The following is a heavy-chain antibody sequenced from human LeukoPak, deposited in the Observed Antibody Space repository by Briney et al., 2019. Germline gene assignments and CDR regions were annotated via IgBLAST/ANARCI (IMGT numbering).Heavy chain of an antibody. CDR2: INQDGSEK. CDR3: AREGCSGGSCYHNWFDP. Sequence: GGSLRLSCAASGFTFSSYWMSWVRQAPGKGLEWVANINQDGSEKYYVDSVKGRFTISRDNAKNSLYLQMSSLRAEDTAVYYCAREGCSGGSCYHNWFDPWGQGTLVTVSS. D-gene: IGHD2-15*01. CDR1: GFTFSSYW. J-gene: IGHJ5*02. V-gene: IGHV3-7*01.